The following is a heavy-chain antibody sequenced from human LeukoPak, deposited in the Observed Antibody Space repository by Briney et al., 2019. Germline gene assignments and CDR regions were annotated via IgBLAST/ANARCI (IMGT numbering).Heavy chain of an antibody. V-gene: IGHV3-30-3*01. Sequence: GRSLRLSCAASGFTFSSYAMHWVRQAPGKGLEWVAVISYDGSNKYYADSVKGRFTISRDNSKNTLYLQMNSLRAEDTAVYYCARPYYYGSGPPGAFDIWGQGTMVTVSS. D-gene: IGHD3-10*01. J-gene: IGHJ3*02. CDR2: ISYDGSNK. CDR1: GFTFSSYA. CDR3: ARPYYYGSGPPGAFDI.